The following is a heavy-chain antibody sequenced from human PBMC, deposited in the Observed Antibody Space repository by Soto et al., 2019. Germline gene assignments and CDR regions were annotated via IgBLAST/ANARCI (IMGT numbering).Heavy chain of an antibody. J-gene: IGHJ4*02. CDR2: ISSSTSHT. Sequence: QVQLVESGGGLVKPGGSLRLSCAVSGFTFSDYYMTWIRQAPGTRLEWASYISSSTSHTNYADSVKGRFTISRDNAKNSRFLQMNSLRAEDTAVYYCARGRGAAADYFYFWGQGTLGTVSS. V-gene: IGHV3-11*05. CDR1: GFTFSDYY. CDR3: ARGRGAAADYFYF. D-gene: IGHD6-13*01.